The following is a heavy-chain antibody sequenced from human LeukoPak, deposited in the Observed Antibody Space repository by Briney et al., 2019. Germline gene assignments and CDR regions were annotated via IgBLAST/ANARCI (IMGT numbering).Heavy chain of an antibody. Sequence: ASVKDSCKASGYTFTSYAMNWVRQAPGQGLEWMGWINTNTGNPTYAQGFTGRFVFSLDTSVSTAYLQISSLRAEDTAVYYCARGAVVLRYFDWLVEGYYFDYWGQGTLVTVSS. CDR2: INTNTGNP. CDR1: GYTFTSYA. D-gene: IGHD3-9*01. V-gene: IGHV7-4-1*02. J-gene: IGHJ4*02. CDR3: ARGAVVLRYFDWLVEGYYFDY.